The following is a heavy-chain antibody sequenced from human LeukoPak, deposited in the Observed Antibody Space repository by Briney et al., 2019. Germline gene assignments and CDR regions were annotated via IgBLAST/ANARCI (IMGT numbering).Heavy chain of an antibody. CDR3: ARVLVGGTNGFNP. D-gene: IGHD1-26*01. CDR2: INRDGSEK. Sequence: PGGSLRLSCAASGFTLSSYWMSWVRQAPGKGLEWVANINRDGSEKYYVDSVKGRFTISRDNAKNSLYLQMNSLRAEDTSVYYCARVLVGGTNGFNPWGQGTLVTVSS. CDR1: GFTLSSYW. V-gene: IGHV3-7*02. J-gene: IGHJ5*02.